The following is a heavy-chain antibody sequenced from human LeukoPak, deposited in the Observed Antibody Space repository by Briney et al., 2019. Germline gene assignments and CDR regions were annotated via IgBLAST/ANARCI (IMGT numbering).Heavy chain of an antibody. CDR2: ISAYNGNT. D-gene: IGHD6-19*01. CDR3: ARDPALGYTSGWYNWFDP. Sequence: GASVKVSCKASGYTFTGYYMHWVRQAPGQGLEWMGWISAYNGNTNYAQKLQGRVTMTTDTSTSTAYMELRSLRSDDTAVYYCARDPALGYTSGWYNWFDPWGQGTLVTVSS. CDR1: GYTFTGYY. J-gene: IGHJ5*02. V-gene: IGHV1-18*04.